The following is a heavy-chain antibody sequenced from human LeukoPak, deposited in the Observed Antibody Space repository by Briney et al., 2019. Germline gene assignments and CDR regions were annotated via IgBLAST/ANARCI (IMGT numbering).Heavy chain of an antibody. CDR3: ARDNSDYYDSSGYYGEPLPLFDP. D-gene: IGHD3-22*01. Sequence: ASVKVSCKASGGTFSSYAISWVRQAPGQGLEWMGGIIPIFGTANYAQKFQGRVTITADESTSTAYMELSSLRSEDTAVYYCARDNSDYYDSSGYYGEPLPLFDPWGQRTLVTVSS. CDR1: GGTFSSYA. V-gene: IGHV1-69*13. CDR2: IIPIFGTA. J-gene: IGHJ5*02.